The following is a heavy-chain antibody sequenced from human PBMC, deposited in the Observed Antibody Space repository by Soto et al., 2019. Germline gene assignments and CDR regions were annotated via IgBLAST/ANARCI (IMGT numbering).Heavy chain of an antibody. CDR3: ARGGALRPNAHVPLDP. J-gene: IGHJ5*02. CDR2: IHVSGYT. CDR1: GVSITSGSYS. V-gene: IGHV4-30-2*01. D-gene: IGHD2-8*01. Sequence: QLQLQESGSGLVKPSQTLSLTCTVSGVSITSGSYSWSWIRQAPGQVLEWIGNIHVSGYTSFNPSSKGRVSMSVATSKNQFSLELMSVTVADTAVYYCARGGALRPNAHVPLDPWGRGSLVTVSS.